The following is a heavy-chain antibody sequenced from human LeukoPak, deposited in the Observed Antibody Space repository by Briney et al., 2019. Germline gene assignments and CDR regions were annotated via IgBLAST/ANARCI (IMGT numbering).Heavy chain of an antibody. CDR2: IYYSGST. J-gene: IGHJ4*02. CDR1: GGSISSSSYY. Sequence: SETLSLTCTVSGGSISSSSYYWGWIRQPPGKGLEWIGSIYYSGSTYYNPSLKSRVTISIDTSKNQFSLKLSSVTAADTAVYYCARIRSRKWGFDYWGQGTLVTVSS. D-gene: IGHD1-26*01. CDR3: ARIRSRKWGFDY. V-gene: IGHV4-39*07.